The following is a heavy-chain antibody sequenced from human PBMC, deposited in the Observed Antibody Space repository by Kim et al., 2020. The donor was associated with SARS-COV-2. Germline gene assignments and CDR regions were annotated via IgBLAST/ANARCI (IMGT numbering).Heavy chain of an antibody. V-gene: IGHV3-33*01. Sequence: KNYADSVKDRFTISRDNSKNTRYLQMNSLRAEDTAVYYCARDLSGYYGMDVWGQGTTVTVSS. CDR3: ARDLSGYYGMDV. J-gene: IGHJ6*02. D-gene: IGHD3-10*01. CDR2: K.